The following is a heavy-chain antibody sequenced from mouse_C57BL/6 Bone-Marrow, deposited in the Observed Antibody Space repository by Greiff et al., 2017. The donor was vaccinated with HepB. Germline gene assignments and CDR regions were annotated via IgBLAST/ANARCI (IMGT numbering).Heavy chain of an antibody. CDR1: GYTFTSYW. CDR3: ATADYSNYLYYYAMDY. D-gene: IGHD2-5*01. Sequence: QVQLQQPGAELVKPGASVKLSCKASGYTFTSYWMQWVQQRPGQGLEWIGEIDPSDSYTNYNQKFKGKATLTVDTSSSTAYMQLSSLTSEDSAVYYCATADYSNYLYYYAMDYWGQGTSVTVSS. CDR2: IDPSDSYT. J-gene: IGHJ4*01. V-gene: IGHV1-50*01.